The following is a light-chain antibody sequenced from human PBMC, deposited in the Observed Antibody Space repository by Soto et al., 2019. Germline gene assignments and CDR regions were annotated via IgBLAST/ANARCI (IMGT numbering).Light chain of an antibody. Sequence: ENVWTQSPATLSLSPGDRATLSCRASQSVRSYLDWYQQKPGQAPRLLISDASNRATGVPARFSGSGSGTGFTLTISSLEPEDFAVYYCQQRSSGWTFGAGTKVEI. CDR2: DAS. CDR1: QSVRSY. V-gene: IGKV3-11*01. J-gene: IGKJ1*01. CDR3: QQRSSGWT.